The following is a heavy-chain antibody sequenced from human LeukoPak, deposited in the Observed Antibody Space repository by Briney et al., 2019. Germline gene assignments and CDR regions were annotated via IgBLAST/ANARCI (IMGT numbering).Heavy chain of an antibody. V-gene: IGHV3-30*18. CDR3: AKGYYEIHDAFDI. CDR2: ISYDGRXK. Sequence: GGSLRLSCAVSGFTXXXXXXXWVRXAPGXXXXXXAFISYDGRXKYYAXXXXXXXTIXXDNSKNTLFLQMNSLRXXDTAVYYCAKGYYEIHDAFDIWGQGAMVTVSS. J-gene: IGHJ3*02. CDR1: GFTXXXXX. D-gene: IGHD3-9*01.